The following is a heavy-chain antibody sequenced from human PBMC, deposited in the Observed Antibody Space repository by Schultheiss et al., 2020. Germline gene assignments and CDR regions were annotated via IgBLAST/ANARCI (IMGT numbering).Heavy chain of an antibody. Sequence: SQTLSLTCTVSCGSISSGSYYWSWIRQPAGKGLEWIGRIYTSGSTNYNPSLKSRVTISVDTSKNQFSLKLSSVTAADTAVYYCARKPVYSGSYYYFDYWGQGALVTVSS. D-gene: IGHD1-26*01. CDR1: CGSISSGSYY. J-gene: IGHJ4*02. V-gene: IGHV4-61*02. CDR2: IYTSGST. CDR3: ARKPVYSGSYYYFDY.